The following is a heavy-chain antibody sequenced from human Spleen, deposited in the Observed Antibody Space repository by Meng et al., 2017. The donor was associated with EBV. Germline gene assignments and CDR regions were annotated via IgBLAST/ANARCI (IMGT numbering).Heavy chain of an antibody. Sequence: QLTLKESGPTLVKPTQTLTLTCTFSGVPLSTTAVDVGWIRQPPGEALEWLAVIYWGGDKRYNPSLERRVTVTKGTSRNQVVLTMTNMDPVDTATYFCARRGDYYYGSSSHYYDHWGQGTLVTVSS. V-gene: IGHV2-5*02. CDR1: GVPLSTTAVD. CDR2: IYWGGDK. J-gene: IGHJ5*02. D-gene: IGHD3-22*01. CDR3: ARRGDYYYGSSSHYYDH.